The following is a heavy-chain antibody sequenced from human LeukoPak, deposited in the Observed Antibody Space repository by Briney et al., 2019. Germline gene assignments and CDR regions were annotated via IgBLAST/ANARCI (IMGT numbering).Heavy chain of an antibody. J-gene: IGHJ5*02. CDR1: GGSFSGYY. CDR3: ARHPNTNWNWFDP. V-gene: IGHV4-34*01. Sequence: PSETLSLTCAVYGGSFSGYYWSWIRQPPGKGLEWIGEINHSGSTYYNPSLKNRVTISVDTSKNQFSLKLSSVTAADTAVYYCARHPNTNWNWFDPWGQGTLVTVSS. D-gene: IGHD7-27*01. CDR2: INHSGST.